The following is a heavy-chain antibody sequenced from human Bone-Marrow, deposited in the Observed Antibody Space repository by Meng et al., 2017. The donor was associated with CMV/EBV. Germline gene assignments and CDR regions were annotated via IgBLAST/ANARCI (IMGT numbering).Heavy chain of an antibody. J-gene: IGHJ6*02. CDR1: GGSFSGYY. D-gene: IGHD7-27*01. Sequence: SENLSLTCAVYGGSFSGYYWSWIRQPPGKGLEWIGEINHSGSTNYNPSLKSRVTISVDTSKNQFSLKLSSVTAADTAVYYCARGHGKKLGLYYYYYYGMDVWGQGTTVTVSS. CDR3: ARGHGKKLGLYYYYYYGMDV. CDR2: INHSGST. V-gene: IGHV4-34*01.